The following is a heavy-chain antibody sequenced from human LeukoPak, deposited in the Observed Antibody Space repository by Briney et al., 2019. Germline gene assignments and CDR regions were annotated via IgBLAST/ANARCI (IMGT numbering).Heavy chain of an antibody. CDR3: AREGVGATHRANAFDI. D-gene: IGHD1-26*01. J-gene: IGHJ3*02. V-gene: IGHV6-1*01. CDR1: GDSVSSNSAA. CDR2: TYYRSKWYN. Sequence: SQTLSLTCAISGDSVSSNSAAWNWLRQSPSRGLEWLGRTYYRSKWYNDYAVSVKSRITINPDTSKNQFSLQLNSVTPEDTAVYYCAREGVGATHRANAFDIWGQGTMVTVSS.